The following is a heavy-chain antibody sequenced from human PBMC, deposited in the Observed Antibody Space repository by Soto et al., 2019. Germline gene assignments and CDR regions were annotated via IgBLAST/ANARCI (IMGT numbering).Heavy chain of an antibody. Sequence: ASVKVSWKASGYTFTRYTMNWVRQAPGQRLEWIGWINPDNGNTKSSQKFQDRVIITRDTSASTAYMDLSSLRSEDTAVYFCVIGIATGQLGPWVRGPLGTVSS. CDR1: GYTFTRYT. CDR3: VIGIATGQLGP. J-gene: IGHJ5*02. D-gene: IGHD2-15*01. V-gene: IGHV1-3*01. CDR2: INPDNGNT.